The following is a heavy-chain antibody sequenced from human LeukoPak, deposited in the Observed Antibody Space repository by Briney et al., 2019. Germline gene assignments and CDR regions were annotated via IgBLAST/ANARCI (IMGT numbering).Heavy chain of an antibody. J-gene: IGHJ5*02. D-gene: IGHD6-13*01. CDR2: IYYSGST. Sequence: PSETLSLTCTVSGGSISSYYWSWIRQPPGKGLEWIGYIYYSGSTNYNPSLKSRVTISVDTSKNQSSLKLSSVTAADTAVYYCAAAGTHWFDPWGQGTLVTVSS. V-gene: IGHV4-59*01. CDR1: GGSISSYY. CDR3: AAAGTHWFDP.